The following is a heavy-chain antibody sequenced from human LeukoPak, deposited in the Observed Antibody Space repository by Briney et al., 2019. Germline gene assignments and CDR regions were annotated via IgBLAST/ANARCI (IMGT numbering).Heavy chain of an antibody. CDR3: ARAPRSWGFDY. CDR2: IIPIFGTA. J-gene: IGHJ4*02. V-gene: IGHV1-69*13. D-gene: IGHD7-27*01. Sequence: SVKVSCKASGGTFRSYAISWVRQDPAQGLEWMGGIIPIFGTANYAQKFQGRVTITADESTSTAYMELSSLRSEDTAVYYCARAPRSWGFDYWGQGTLVTVSS. CDR1: GGTFRSYA.